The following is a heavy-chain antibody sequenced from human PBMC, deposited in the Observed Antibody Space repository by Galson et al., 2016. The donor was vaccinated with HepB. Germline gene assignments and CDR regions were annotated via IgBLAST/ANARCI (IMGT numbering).Heavy chain of an antibody. V-gene: IGHV4-30-2*01. CDR1: GGSINSDGYS. CDR2: IFPVGTT. Sequence: TLSLTCTVSGGSINSDGYSWSWIRQPPGKGLEWIGNIFPVGTTVYNPSLRSRVTMSLDRSKSQFSLTLTSVTAEDTAVYYCARKSDWFDPWGQGTLVTVSS. J-gene: IGHJ5*02. CDR3: ARKSDWFDP.